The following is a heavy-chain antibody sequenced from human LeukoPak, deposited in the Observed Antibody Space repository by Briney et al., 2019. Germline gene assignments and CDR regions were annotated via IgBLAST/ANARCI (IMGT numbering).Heavy chain of an antibody. CDR2: IKQDGSEK. CDR1: GFTFSSYW. D-gene: IGHD6-13*01. Sequence: PGGSLRLSCAASGFTFSSYWMSWVRQAPGKGLEWVANIKQDGSEKYYVDSVKGRFTISRDNSKNTLYLQMNSLRAEDTAVYYCAGPEIPAAIDYFHYWGQGTLVTVSS. J-gene: IGHJ4*02. CDR3: AGPEIPAAIDYFHY. V-gene: IGHV3-7*03.